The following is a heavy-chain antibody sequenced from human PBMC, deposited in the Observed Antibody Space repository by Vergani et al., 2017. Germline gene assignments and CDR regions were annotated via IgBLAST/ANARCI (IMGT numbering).Heavy chain of an antibody. D-gene: IGHD3-9*01. J-gene: IGHJ4*02. CDR1: GYTFTAYY. CDR3: AREPPLTGFFDY. Sequence: QVQLVQSGAEVGKPGASEKISCKASGYTFTAYYIHWVRQAPEQGLEWVGVISPDGFSTFYAQKFQGRVTMTRDTSTSTVYVEVTSLRSDDTAVYYCAREPPLTGFFDYWGQGTLVTVSS. CDR2: ISPDGFST. V-gene: IGHV1-46*03.